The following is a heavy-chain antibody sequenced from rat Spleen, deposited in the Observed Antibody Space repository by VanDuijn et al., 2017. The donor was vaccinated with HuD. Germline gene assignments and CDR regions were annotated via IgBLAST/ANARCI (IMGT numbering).Heavy chain of an antibody. CDR3: ARGRITIAAPFDY. J-gene: IGHJ2*01. D-gene: IGHD1-2*01. V-gene: IGHV5-29*01. Sequence: EVQLVESDGGLVQPGRSLKLSCVASGFTFSDYGMNWIRQAPGKGLEWVATISYDGSSTYYRDSVKGRFTISRDNAKSTLYLQMDSLRSEDTASYYCARGRITIAAPFDYWGQGVMVTVSS. CDR1: GFTFSDYG. CDR2: ISYDGSST.